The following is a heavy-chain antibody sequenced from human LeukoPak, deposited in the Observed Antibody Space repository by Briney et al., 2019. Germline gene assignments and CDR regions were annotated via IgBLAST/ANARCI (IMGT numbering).Heavy chain of an antibody. V-gene: IGHV4-39*01. CDR2: VSYNGIT. CDR3: ASSSSWYRFGF. J-gene: IGHJ5*01. CDR1: GDSVSSSDYY. Sequence: SETLSLTCTVSGDSVSSSDYYWVWLRQPPGKGLEWIGTVSYNGITYYPPSLQSRLSISIDTPKNQFSLTLTSVTAADTAVYYCASSSSWYRFGFWGQGTLVTVSS. D-gene: IGHD6-13*01.